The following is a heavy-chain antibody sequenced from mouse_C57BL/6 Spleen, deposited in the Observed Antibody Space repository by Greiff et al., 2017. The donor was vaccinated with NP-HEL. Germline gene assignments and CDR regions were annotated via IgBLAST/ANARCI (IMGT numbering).Heavy chain of an antibody. J-gene: IGHJ4*01. CDR2: INPNNGGT. Sequence: EVQLHQSGPELVKPGASVKMSCKASGYTFTDYNMHWVKQSHGKSLEWIGYINPNNGGTSYNQKAKGKATLTVNKSSSTAYLELLILTSHYSALSSYTRSGYGNYVRYYYAMTYLSPPTSVTVSS. V-gene: IGHV1-22*01. CDR1: GYTFTDYN. D-gene: IGHD2-1*01. CDR3: TRSGYGNYVRYYYAMTY.